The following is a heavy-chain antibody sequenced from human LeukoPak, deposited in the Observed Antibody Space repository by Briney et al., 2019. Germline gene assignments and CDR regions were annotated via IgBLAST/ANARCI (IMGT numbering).Heavy chain of an antibody. Sequence: GESLKISCKGSGYTFTNYWIGWVLQMPGKGLEWMGIIYPGDSATRYSPSFEGQVTISADKSINTAYLQWSSLKASDTAMYYCARAQYCSGGSCPGYWYFDLWGRGTLVSVSS. V-gene: IGHV5-51*01. CDR3: ARAQYCSGGSCPGYWYFDL. J-gene: IGHJ2*01. CDR1: GYTFTNYW. CDR2: IYPGDSAT. D-gene: IGHD2-15*01.